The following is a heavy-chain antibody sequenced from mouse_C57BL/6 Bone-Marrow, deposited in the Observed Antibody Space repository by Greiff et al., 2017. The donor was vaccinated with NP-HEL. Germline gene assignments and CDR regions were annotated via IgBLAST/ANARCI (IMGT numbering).Heavy chain of an antibody. Sequence: EVKVVESGGGLVKPGGSLKLSCAASGFTFSAYGMHWVRQAPEKGLEWVAYISSGSSTIYYADTVKGRFTISRDNAKNTLFLQMTSLRSEDTAMYYCARGYYWGQGTTLTVSS. D-gene: IGHD2-2*01. V-gene: IGHV5-17*01. CDR1: GFTFSAYG. CDR2: ISSGSSTI. J-gene: IGHJ2*01. CDR3: ARGYY.